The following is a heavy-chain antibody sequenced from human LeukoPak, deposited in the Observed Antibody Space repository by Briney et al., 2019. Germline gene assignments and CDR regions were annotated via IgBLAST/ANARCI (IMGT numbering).Heavy chain of an antibody. CDR3: AREQWELGDWFDP. CDR2: ISSSGSTI. J-gene: IGHJ5*02. V-gene: IGHV3-48*03. D-gene: IGHD1-26*01. CDR1: RFTFSRYE. Sequence: GGSLRLSCAASRFTFSRYEMNWVRQAPGKGLEWVSYISSSGSTIYYADSVKGRFTISRDDAKNSLYLQMNSLRAEDTAAYYCAREQWELGDWFDPWGQGTLVTVSS.